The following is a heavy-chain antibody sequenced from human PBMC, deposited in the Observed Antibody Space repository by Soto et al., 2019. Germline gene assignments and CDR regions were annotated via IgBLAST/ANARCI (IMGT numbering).Heavy chain of an antibody. CDR3: ARDPDYDILTGYRDDAFDI. V-gene: IGHV4-4*02. J-gene: IGHJ3*02. CDR2: IYHSGST. Sequence: QVQLQESGPGLVKPSGTQSVTCAVSSGSISSSNWWSWVRQPPGKGLEWIGEIYHSGSTNYNPSLKSRVTISVDKSKNQFSLKLSSVTAADTAVYYCARDPDYDILTGYRDDAFDIWGQGTMVTVSS. D-gene: IGHD3-9*01. CDR1: SGSISSSNW.